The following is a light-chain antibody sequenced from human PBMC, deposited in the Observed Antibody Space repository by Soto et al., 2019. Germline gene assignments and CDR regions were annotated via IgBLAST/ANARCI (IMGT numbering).Light chain of an antibody. J-gene: IGKJ1*01. CDR3: QQYSSSPWT. CDR1: QDIGSR. CDR2: SAS. V-gene: IGKV3-20*01. Sequence: EIVLTQSPGTLSLSPGERATLSCRASQDIGSRLVWYQQKPGQAPRLLIYSASSRATGIPDRFSGSGSGTDFTLTIGRLEPEDFAVYYCQQYSSSPWTFGQGTKVDIK.